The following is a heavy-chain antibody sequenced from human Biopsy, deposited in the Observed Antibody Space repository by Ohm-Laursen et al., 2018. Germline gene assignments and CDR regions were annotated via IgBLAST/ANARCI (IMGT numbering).Heavy chain of an antibody. J-gene: IGHJ4*02. CDR2: IYAGATT. Sequence: SLRLSCAASKFTVRTNSMSWVRLAPGKGLEWVSVIYAGATTYYPDSVKGRFTISRDNSRNTVYLQMDSLRGEDTVVYFCARGSGSGFYFDQWGQGTLVTVSS. CDR1: KFTVRTNS. D-gene: IGHD2-15*01. CDR3: ARGSGSGFYFDQ. V-gene: IGHV3-66*01.